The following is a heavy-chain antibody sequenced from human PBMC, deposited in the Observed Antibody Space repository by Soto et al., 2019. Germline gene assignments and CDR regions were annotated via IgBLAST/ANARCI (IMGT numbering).Heavy chain of an antibody. CDR1: GYNYNTDW. Sequence: GEYLKTSCKGSGYNYNTDWISWVRQMPGKGLEWMGRIDPTDSYTKYSPSFEGHVTISADKSICTAYLQWSSLKASDSAVYYCARLSRASFALDVWGQGTTVTVSS. V-gene: IGHV5-10-1*01. CDR3: ARLSRASFALDV. J-gene: IGHJ6*02. D-gene: IGHD3-16*01. CDR2: IDPTDSYT.